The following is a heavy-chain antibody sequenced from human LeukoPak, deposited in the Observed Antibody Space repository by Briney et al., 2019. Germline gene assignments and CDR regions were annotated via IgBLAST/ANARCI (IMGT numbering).Heavy chain of an antibody. CDR2: IIPIFGTA. D-gene: IGHD3-10*01. V-gene: IGHV1-69*06. CDR1: GGTFSSYA. J-gene: IGHJ5*02. Sequence: SVTVPCKSSGGTFSSYAISWVRQAPGQGLEWMGRIIPIFGTANYAQKFEGRVTITADKSTSTAYMELSSLRSEGTAVYYCARLPNYGSGIDWFDPWGQGTLVTVSS. CDR3: ARLPNYGSGIDWFDP.